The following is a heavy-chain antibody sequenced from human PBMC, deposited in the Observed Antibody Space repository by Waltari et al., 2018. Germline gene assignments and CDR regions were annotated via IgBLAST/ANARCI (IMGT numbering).Heavy chain of an antibody. CDR1: GYSISSGYY. D-gene: IGHD3-22*01. CDR3: ARRGDSSGYYDY. J-gene: IGHJ4*02. CDR2: IYQSGST. Sequence: QVQLQESGPGLVKPSETLSLTCAVSGYSISSGYYWGWIRQPPGKGLEWIGSIYQSGSTYYNPSLKSRVTISVDTSKNQFSLKLSSVTAADTAVYYCARRGDSSGYYDYWGQGTLVTVSS. V-gene: IGHV4-38-2*01.